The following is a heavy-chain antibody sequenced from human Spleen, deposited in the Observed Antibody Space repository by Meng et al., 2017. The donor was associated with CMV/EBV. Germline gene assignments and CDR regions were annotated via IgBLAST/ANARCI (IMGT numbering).Heavy chain of an antibody. Sequence: AAYGFTFSTYSMNWVRQAPGKGLEWVSSISSSSRYISYADSVKGRFTISRDNAKNSLYLHMNTLRAEDTAVYYCAREASVGASDFDYWGQGTLVTVSS. J-gene: IGHJ4*02. V-gene: IGHV3-21*01. CDR3: AREASVGASDFDY. CDR1: GFTFSTYS. CDR2: ISSSSRYI. D-gene: IGHD1-26*01.